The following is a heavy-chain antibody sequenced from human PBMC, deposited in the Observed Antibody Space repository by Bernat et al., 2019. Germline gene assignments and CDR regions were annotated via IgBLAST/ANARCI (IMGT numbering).Heavy chain of an antibody. D-gene: IGHD1-26*01. CDR1: GDSVSSNSAA. J-gene: IGHJ4*02. CDR3: ARESWVGGTYYALDY. CDR2: TYYRSKWYN. Sequence: QVQLQQSGPGLVKPSQTLSLTCVISGDSVSSNSAAWNWIRQSPSRGLEWLGRTYYRSKWYNDYVISVKSRIIINPDTTKNQFSLHLNSLTQEDTAVYYGARESWVGGTYYALDYWAQGTLVTVSS. V-gene: IGHV6-1*01.